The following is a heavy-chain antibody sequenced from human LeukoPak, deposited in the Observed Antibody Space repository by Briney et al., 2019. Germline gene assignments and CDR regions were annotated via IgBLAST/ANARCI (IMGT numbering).Heavy chain of an antibody. V-gene: IGHV3-66*01. J-gene: IGHJ4*02. CDR1: GVTVSSNY. Sequence: PGGSLRLSCAASGVTVSSNYMTWVRQAPGKGLEWVSVIYSGGTTYYGDSVKGRFIISRDNSKTPLYLQISPLRAEDTVMYYGARATDSGYDPFDSWGQGTLVTVSS. D-gene: IGHD5-12*01. CDR3: ARATDSGYDPFDS. CDR2: IYSGGTT.